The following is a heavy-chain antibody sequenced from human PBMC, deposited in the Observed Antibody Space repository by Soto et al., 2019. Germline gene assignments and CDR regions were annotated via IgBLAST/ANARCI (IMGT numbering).Heavy chain of an antibody. Sequence: ASVKVSCKASGHTFTSYAMHWVRQAPGQRLEWMGWINAGNGNTKYSQKFQGRVTITRDTSASTAYMELSSLRSEDTAVYYCATDEIAVAAHFDYWGQGTLVTVSS. V-gene: IGHV1-3*01. D-gene: IGHD6-19*01. CDR2: INAGNGNT. J-gene: IGHJ4*02. CDR3: ATDEIAVAAHFDY. CDR1: GHTFTSYA.